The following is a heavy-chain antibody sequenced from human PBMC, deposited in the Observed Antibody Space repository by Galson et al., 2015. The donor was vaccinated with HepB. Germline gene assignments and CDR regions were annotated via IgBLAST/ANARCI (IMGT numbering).Heavy chain of an antibody. CDR2: ISGSGTST. CDR3: AKVRAHGIAAAADY. D-gene: IGHD6-13*01. V-gene: IGHV3-23*01. J-gene: IGHJ4*02. Sequence: SLRLSCAASGFTFSRYAMSWVRQAPGKGLEWVSGISGSGTSTYYADSVKGRFTISRDNSKNTLYLQMNSLRAEDTAIYYCAKVRAHGIAAAADYWGQGTLVTVSP. CDR1: GFTFSRYA.